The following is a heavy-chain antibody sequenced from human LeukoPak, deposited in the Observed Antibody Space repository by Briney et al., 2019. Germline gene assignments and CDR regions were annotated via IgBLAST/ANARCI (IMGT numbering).Heavy chain of an antibody. D-gene: IGHD5-24*01. CDR2: ISGSGGST. V-gene: IGHV3-23*01. CDR1: GFTFNSYA. CDR3: AKDVRDGYNYAEYFQH. J-gene: IGHJ1*01. Sequence: PGGSLRLSCAASGFTFNSYAMSWVRQAPGKGLEWVSAISGSGGSTYYADSVKGRFTISRDNSKNTLHLQMNSLRAEDTAVYYCAKDVRDGYNYAEYFQHWGQGTLVSVSS.